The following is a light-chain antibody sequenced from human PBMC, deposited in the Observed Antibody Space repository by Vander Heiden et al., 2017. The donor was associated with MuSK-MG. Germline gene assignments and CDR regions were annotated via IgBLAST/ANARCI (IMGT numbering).Light chain of an antibody. Sequence: VLTPSPGTLSLSPGDSATLSCRPSQSVSSSYLAWYQQKPGQAPRLLIYGASSRATGIPDRFSGSGSGTDFTLTISRLEPEDFAVYYCQQYGSSPLTFGGGTKVEIK. CDR1: QSVSSSY. J-gene: IGKJ4*01. CDR2: GAS. CDR3: QQYGSSPLT. V-gene: IGKV3-20*01.